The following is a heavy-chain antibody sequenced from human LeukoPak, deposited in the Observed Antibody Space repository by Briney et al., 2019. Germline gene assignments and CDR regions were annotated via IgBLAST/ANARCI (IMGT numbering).Heavy chain of an antibody. CDR3: ARARGDYYDSSGYYSAFDY. CDR1: GGPFSGYY. J-gene: IGHJ4*02. V-gene: IGHV4-34*01. D-gene: IGHD3-22*01. Sequence: PSETLSLTCAVYGGPFSGYYWSWIRQPPGRGLEWIGEINHSGSANYNPSLKSRVTISVDMSKNQFSLKLSSVTAADTAVYYCARARGDYYDSSGYYSAFDYWGQGTLVTVSS. CDR2: INHSGSA.